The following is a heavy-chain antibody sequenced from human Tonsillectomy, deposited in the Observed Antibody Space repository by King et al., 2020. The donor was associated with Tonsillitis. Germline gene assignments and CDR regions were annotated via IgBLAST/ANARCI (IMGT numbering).Heavy chain of an antibody. CDR3: ARELGCSSTSCYSQWFDP. CDR2: INPNSGGT. V-gene: IGHV1-2*02. CDR1: GYTFTGYY. J-gene: IGHJ5*02. Sequence: QLVQSGAEVKKPGASVKVSCKASGYTFTGYYMHWVRQAPGQGLEWMGWINPNSGGTNYAQKFQGRVTMTRDTSISTAYMELSRLRSDDTAVYYCARELGCSSTSCYSQWFDPWGQGTLVTVSS. D-gene: IGHD2-2*01.